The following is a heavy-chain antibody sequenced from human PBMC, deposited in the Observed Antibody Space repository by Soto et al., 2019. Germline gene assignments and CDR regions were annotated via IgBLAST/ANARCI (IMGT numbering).Heavy chain of an antibody. Sequence: SETLSLTCSVSGGSISISTYYWCWIRQPPGKGLEWIGSIYYSGSTYYNPSLKSRVTISVDTSKNQFSLNLNSVTAADTAVYYCARPPTASLDAFEIWGQGTMVTVSS. CDR1: GGSISISTYY. CDR2: IYYSGST. V-gene: IGHV4-39*01. J-gene: IGHJ3*02. CDR3: ARPPTASLDAFEI.